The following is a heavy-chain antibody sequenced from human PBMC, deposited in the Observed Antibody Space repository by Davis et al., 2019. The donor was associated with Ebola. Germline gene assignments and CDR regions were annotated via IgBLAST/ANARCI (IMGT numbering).Heavy chain of an antibody. D-gene: IGHD2-2*02. J-gene: IGHJ5*02. V-gene: IGHV4-59*01. Sequence: SETLSLTCTVSGGSISSYYWSWIRQPPGKGLEWIGYIYYSGSTNYNPSLKSRVTISVDTSKNQFSLKLSSVTAADTAVYYCAREGLLYPNWFDPWGQGTLVTVSS. CDR1: GGSISSYY. CDR2: IYYSGST. CDR3: AREGLLYPNWFDP.